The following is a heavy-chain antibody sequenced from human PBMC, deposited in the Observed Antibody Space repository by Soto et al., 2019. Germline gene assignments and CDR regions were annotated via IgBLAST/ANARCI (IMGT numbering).Heavy chain of an antibody. Sequence: ASVKVSCKASGYTFTSYGISWVRQAPGKGLEWMGGFDPEDGETIYAQKFQGRVTMTEDTSTDTAYMELSSLRSEDTAVYYCATARLDYYDILTGPRGWFDPWGQGTLVTVSS. J-gene: IGHJ5*02. D-gene: IGHD3-9*01. V-gene: IGHV1-24*01. CDR3: ATARLDYYDILTGPRGWFDP. CDR2: FDPEDGET. CDR1: GYTFTSYG.